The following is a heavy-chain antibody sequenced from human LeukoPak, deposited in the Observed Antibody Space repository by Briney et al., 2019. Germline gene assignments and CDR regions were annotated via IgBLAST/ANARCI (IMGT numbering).Heavy chain of an antibody. CDR1: GFTFSTYA. CDR3: ASLMVGYYYYGMDV. CDR2: MSGSTSRT. V-gene: IGHV3-23*01. D-gene: IGHD2-8*01. J-gene: IGHJ6*02. Sequence: GGSLRLSCTASGFTFSTYAMSWVRQAPGKGLEWVSGMSGSTSRTFYADSVKGRFTISRDNAKNSLYLQMNSLRAEDTAVYYCASLMVGYYYYGMDVWGQGTTVTVSS.